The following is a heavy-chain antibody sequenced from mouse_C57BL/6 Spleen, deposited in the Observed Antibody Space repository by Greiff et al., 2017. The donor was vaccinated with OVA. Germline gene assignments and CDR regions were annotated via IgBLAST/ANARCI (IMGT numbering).Heavy chain of an antibody. D-gene: IGHD1-1*01. CDR1: GYTFTSYW. Sequence: VKLQQPGAELVKPGASVKLSCKASGYTFTSYWMQWVKQRPGQGLEWIGEIDPSDSYTNYNQKFKGKATLTVDTSSSTAYMQLSSLTSEDSAVYYCAVSSFDYWGQGTTLTVSS. J-gene: IGHJ2*01. V-gene: IGHV1-50*01. CDR2: IDPSDSYT. CDR3: AVSSFDY.